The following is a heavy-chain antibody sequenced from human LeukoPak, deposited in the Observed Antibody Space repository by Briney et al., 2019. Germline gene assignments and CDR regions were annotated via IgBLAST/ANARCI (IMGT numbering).Heavy chain of an antibody. Sequence: ASVKVSCKASGGTFSSYAISWVRQAPGQGLEWMGGIIPFFGTANYAQKFQGRATITTDESTSTAYMELSSLRSEDTAVYYCARDSDMWLRGRGETWFDPWGQGTLVTVSS. V-gene: IGHV1-69*05. CDR3: ARDSDMWLRGRGETWFDP. J-gene: IGHJ5*02. D-gene: IGHD5-12*01. CDR1: GGTFSSYA. CDR2: IIPFFGTA.